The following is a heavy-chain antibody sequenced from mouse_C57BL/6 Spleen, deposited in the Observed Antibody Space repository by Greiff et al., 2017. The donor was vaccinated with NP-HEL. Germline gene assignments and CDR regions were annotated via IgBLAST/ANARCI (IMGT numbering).Heavy chain of an antibody. Sequence: VQLQQPGAELVRPGSSVKLSCKASGYTFTSYWMHWVKQRPIQGLEWIGNIDPSDSETHYNQKFKDKATLTVDKSSSTAYMQLSSLTSEDSAVYYCARGGSSGSDDWGQGTTLTVSS. CDR2: IDPSDSET. D-gene: IGHD3-2*02. CDR3: ARGGSSGSDD. CDR1: GYTFTSYW. V-gene: IGHV1-52*01. J-gene: IGHJ2*01.